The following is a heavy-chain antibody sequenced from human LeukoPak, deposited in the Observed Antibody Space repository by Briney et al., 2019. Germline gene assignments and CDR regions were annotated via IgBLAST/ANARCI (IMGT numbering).Heavy chain of an antibody. CDR2: IKQDGSEK. V-gene: IGHV3-7*01. J-gene: IGHJ6*02. D-gene: IGHD5-18*01. Sequence: GGSLRLPCEASGFTFRDYWMTWVRQAPGKGLEWVANIKQDGSEKYYVDSVKGRFTISRDNAKNSLYLQMNSLRAEDTAVYYCAREQGGHSYGTNYYYYYGMDVWGQGTTVTVSS. CDR1: GFTFRDYW. CDR3: AREQGGHSYGTNYYYYYGMDV.